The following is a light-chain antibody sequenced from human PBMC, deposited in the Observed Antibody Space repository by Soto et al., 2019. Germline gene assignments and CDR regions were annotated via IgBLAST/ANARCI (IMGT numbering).Light chain of an antibody. V-gene: IGKV1-5*01. CDR2: DAS. CDR1: QSISSW. J-gene: IGKJ1*01. CDR3: QQYNSYST. Sequence: DIQMTRSPSTLSASVVDVVATTVRASQSISSWLAWYQQKPGKAPKLLIYDASSLESGVPSRFSGSGSGTEFTLTISSLQTDDFATYYCQQYNSYSTFGQGTKVDIK.